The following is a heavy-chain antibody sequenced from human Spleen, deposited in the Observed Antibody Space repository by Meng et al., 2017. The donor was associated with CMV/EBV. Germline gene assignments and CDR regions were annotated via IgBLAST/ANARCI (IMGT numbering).Heavy chain of an antibody. V-gene: IGHV1-2*02. J-gene: IGHJ3*02. CDR2: INTYSGGT. D-gene: IGHD2-2*01. CDR3: ARALGSTSSYEDLGAFDI. Sequence: ASVKVSCKTSGYTFTVYYMHWVRQAPGQGLEWMGCINTYSGGTNYAQNFQGRVTMTRDTSISTAYMELSRLRSDDTAVYYCARALGSTSSYEDLGAFDIWGQGTRVTVSS. CDR1: GYTFTVYY.